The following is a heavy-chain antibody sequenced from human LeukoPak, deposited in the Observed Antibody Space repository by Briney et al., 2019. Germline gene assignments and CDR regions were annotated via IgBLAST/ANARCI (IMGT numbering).Heavy chain of an antibody. CDR3: ARGRASSSWYLSASRFDP. Sequence: SETLSLTCAVYGGSFSGYYWSWLRQPPGKGLEWIGEINHSGSTNYNPSLKSRVTISVDTSKNQFSLKLSSVTAADTAVYYCARGRASSSWYLSASRFDPWGQGTLVTVSS. CDR2: INHSGST. V-gene: IGHV4-34*01. CDR1: GGSFSGYY. D-gene: IGHD6-13*01. J-gene: IGHJ5*02.